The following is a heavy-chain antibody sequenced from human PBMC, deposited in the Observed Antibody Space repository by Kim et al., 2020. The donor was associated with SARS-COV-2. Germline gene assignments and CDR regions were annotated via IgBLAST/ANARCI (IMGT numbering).Heavy chain of an antibody. CDR3: ARGGGPMIVVVIGGNWFDP. V-gene: IGHV1-46*01. CDR1: GYTFTSYY. J-gene: IGHJ5*02. Sequence: ASVKVSCKASGYTFTSYYMHWVRQAPGQGLEWMGIINPSGGSTSYAQKFQGRVTMTRDTSTSTVYMELSSLRSEDTAVYYCARGGGPMIVVVIGGNWFDPWGQGTLVTVSS. D-gene: IGHD3-22*01. CDR2: INPSGGST.